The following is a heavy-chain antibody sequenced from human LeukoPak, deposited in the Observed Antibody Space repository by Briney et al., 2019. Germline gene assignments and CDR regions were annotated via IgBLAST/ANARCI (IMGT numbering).Heavy chain of an antibody. Sequence: GGSLRLSCAASRFTFSNFAMNWVRLAPGKGLEWVSAISGSGGSTYYADSVKGRFTISRDNSKNTLYLQMNSLRAEDTAVYYCAKGDDFWSGYVDYWGQGTLVTVSS. D-gene: IGHD3-3*01. V-gene: IGHV3-23*01. CDR3: AKGDDFWSGYVDY. CDR1: RFTFSNFA. CDR2: ISGSGGST. J-gene: IGHJ4*02.